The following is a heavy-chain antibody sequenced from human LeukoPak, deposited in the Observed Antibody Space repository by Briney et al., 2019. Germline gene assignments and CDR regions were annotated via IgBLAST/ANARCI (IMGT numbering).Heavy chain of an antibody. D-gene: IGHD3-22*01. J-gene: IGHJ4*02. CDR1: GGSFSGYY. V-gene: IGHV4-34*01. CDR3: ARLGYYDSSGSTEGDY. CDR2: INHSGST. Sequence: SETLSLTCAVYGGSFSGYYWSWIRQPPGKGLEWIGEINHSGSTNYNPSLKSRVTISVDTSKNQFSLKLSSVTAADTAVYYCARLGYYDSSGSTEGDYWGQGTLVTVSS.